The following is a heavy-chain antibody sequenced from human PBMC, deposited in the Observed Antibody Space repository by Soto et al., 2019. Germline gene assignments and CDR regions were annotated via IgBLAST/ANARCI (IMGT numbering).Heavy chain of an antibody. Sequence: QVQLVESGGGVVQPGRSLRLSCAASGFTFSSYGMHWVRQAPGKGLEWVAVISYDGSNKYYADSVKGRFTISRDNSKNTLYLQMNSLSAEDTAVYYCAKDYEVRGVIILRYYFDYWGQGTLVTVSS. CDR1: GFTFSSYG. CDR3: AKDYEVRGVIILRYYFDY. V-gene: IGHV3-30*18. D-gene: IGHD3-10*01. J-gene: IGHJ4*02. CDR2: ISYDGSNK.